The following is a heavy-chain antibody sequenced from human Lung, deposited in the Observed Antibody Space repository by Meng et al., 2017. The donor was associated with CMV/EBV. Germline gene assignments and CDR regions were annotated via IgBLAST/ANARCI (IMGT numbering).Heavy chain of an antibody. D-gene: IGHD4-23*01. CDR2: TYYRSKWYH. V-gene: IGHV6-1*01. CDR1: GDMFSSNRAA. J-gene: IGHJ4*02. Sequence: QPRQSGPGLLKPPQHLPTPWATFGDMFSSNRAAWHCIRQSPSRGLEWLGRTYYRSKWYHEYAVSVKSRTTTSPDTPKNQFSPQLNTMTPEDTAVYYCARGINGGCGDWGQGTLVTVSS. CDR3: ARGINGGCGD.